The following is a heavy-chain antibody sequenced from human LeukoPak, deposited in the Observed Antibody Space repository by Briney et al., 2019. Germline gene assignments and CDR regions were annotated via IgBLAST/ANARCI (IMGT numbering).Heavy chain of an antibody. D-gene: IGHD3-22*01. V-gene: IGHV3-7*05. Sequence: QPGGSLGLSCAASGFTFTTYYMFWVRQAPGKGLEWVASIDQDGSGKDYVDSVKGRFTISRDNAQNSLYLQMSSLSAEDTAVYYCVVTTRSMSFDYWGQGTLVTVSS. CDR3: VVTTRSMSFDY. CDR1: GFTFTTYY. J-gene: IGHJ4*02. CDR2: IDQDGSGK.